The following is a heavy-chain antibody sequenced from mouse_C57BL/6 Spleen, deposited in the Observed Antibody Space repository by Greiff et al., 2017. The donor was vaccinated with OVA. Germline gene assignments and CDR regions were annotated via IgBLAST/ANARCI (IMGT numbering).Heavy chain of an antibody. Sequence: QVQLQQPGAELVRPGSSVKLSCKASGYTFTSYWMDWVKQRPGQGLEWIGNIYPSDSETHYNQKFKDKATLTVDKSSNTAYMQHSSLTSEDSAVYYCARDSSGSFDYWGQGTTLTVSS. V-gene: IGHV1-61*01. D-gene: IGHD3-2*02. CDR2: IYPSDSET. CDR1: GYTFTSYW. CDR3: ARDSSGSFDY. J-gene: IGHJ2*01.